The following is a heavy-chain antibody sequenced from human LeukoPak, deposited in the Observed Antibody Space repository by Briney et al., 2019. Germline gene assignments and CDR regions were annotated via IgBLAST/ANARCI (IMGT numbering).Heavy chain of an antibody. CDR3: ARKRS. CDR2: INHSGST. J-gene: IGHJ4*02. CDR1: GGSFSGYS. Sequence: SETLSLTCAVYGGSFSGYSWTWIRQPPGKGLEWIGEINHSGSTNYNPSLKSRVTISVDTSKNQFSLKLSSVTAADTAVYYCARKRSWGQGTLVTVSS. V-gene: IGHV4-34*01.